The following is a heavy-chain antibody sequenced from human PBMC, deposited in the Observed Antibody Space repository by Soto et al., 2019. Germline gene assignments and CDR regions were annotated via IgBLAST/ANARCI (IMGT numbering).Heavy chain of an antibody. Sequence: ASVKVSCKASGYTFTSYGISWVRQAPGQGLEWMGWISAYNGNTNYAQKLQGRVTMTTDTSTSTAYMEPRSLRSDDTAVYYCAKIAAKGVVNWFAPWGQGTLVTVSS. J-gene: IGHJ5*02. V-gene: IGHV1-18*01. CDR3: AKIAAKGVVNWFAP. CDR2: ISAYNGNT. D-gene: IGHD2-15*01. CDR1: GYTFTSYG.